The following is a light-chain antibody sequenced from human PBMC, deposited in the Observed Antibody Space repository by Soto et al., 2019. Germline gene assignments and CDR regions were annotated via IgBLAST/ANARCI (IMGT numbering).Light chain of an antibody. CDR3: CSYAGSYTVV. CDR2: DVS. J-gene: IGLJ2*01. V-gene: IGLV2-11*01. Sequence: QSALTQPRSVSGSPGQSVTISCTGTSSDVGGYNYVSWYQQHPGKAPRLMIYDVSKRPSGVPDRFSGSKSSNTAYLTISGLQAEDEADYYCCSYAGSYTVVFGGGTKLTVL. CDR1: SSDVGGYNY.